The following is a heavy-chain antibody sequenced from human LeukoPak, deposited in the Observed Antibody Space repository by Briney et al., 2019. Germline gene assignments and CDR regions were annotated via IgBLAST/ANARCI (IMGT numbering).Heavy chain of an antibody. CDR1: GGSFSGYY. CDR3: ARGRHSSSWYENWFDP. V-gene: IGHV4-34*01. Sequence: SETLSLTCAVYGGSFSGYYWSWIRQPPGKGLEWIGEINHSGSTNYNPSLKSRVTISVDTSKNQFSLKLSSVTAADTAVYYCARGRHSSSWYENWFDPWGQGTLVTVS. CDR2: INHSGST. D-gene: IGHD6-13*01. J-gene: IGHJ5*02.